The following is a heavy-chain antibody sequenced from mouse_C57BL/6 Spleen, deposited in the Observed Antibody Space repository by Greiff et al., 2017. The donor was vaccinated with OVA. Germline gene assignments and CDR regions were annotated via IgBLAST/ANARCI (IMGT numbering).Heavy chain of an antibody. CDR1: GYTFTDYN. CDR3: ARRLLWLREDYFDY. V-gene: IGHV1-18*01. J-gene: IGHJ2*01. CDR2: INPNNGGT. D-gene: IGHD2-2*01. Sequence: EVQLQQSGPELVKPGASVKIPCKASGYTFTDYNMDWVQQSHGKSLEWIGDINPNNGGTIYNQKFKGKATLTVDKSSSTAYMELRSLTSEDTAVYYCARRLLWLREDYFDYWGQGTTLTVSS.